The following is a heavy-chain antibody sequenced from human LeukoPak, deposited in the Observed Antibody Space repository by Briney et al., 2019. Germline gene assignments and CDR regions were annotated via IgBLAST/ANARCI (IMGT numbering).Heavy chain of an antibody. CDR2: IYYSGST. V-gene: IGHV4-59*08. D-gene: IGHD2-2*01. J-gene: IGHJ4*02. CDR3: ARLGIGVVPTAMLGDYYFDY. CDR1: GGSISSYY. Sequence: SETLSLTCTVSGGSISSYYWSWIRQPPGKGLEWTGYIYYSGSTNYNPSLKSRVTISVDTSKNQLSLKLTSVTAADTAVYYCARLGIGVVPTAMLGDYYFDYWGQGTLVTVSS.